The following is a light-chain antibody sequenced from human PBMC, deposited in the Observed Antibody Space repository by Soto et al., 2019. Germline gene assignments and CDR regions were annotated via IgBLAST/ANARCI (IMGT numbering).Light chain of an antibody. CDR3: QQYLRSQLT. Sequence: TQSPSTLSASVGDRVTITFRASQSISSWLAWYQQKPGQAPRLLIYGASSRATGIPDRFSGSGSGTDFTLTISRLEPEDFAVYFCQQYLRSQLTFGGGTKVDI. J-gene: IGKJ4*01. V-gene: IGKV3-20*01. CDR2: GAS. CDR1: QSISSW.